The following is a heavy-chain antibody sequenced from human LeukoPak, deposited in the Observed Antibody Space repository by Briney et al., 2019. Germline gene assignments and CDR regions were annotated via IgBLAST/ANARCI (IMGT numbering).Heavy chain of an antibody. D-gene: IGHD6-13*01. CDR1: GGSISSSSYY. J-gene: IGHJ4*02. CDR2: IYYSGST. Sequence: PSETLSLTRTVSGGSISSSSYYWGWIRQPPGKGLEWIGSIYYSGSTYYNPSLKGRVTISVDTSKNQLSLKLSSVTAADTAVYYCARDRYSSSWYYFDYWGQGTLVTVSS. V-gene: IGHV4-39*07. CDR3: ARDRYSSSWYYFDY.